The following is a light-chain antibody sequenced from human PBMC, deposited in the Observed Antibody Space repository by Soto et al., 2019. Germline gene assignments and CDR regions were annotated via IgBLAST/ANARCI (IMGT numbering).Light chain of an antibody. CDR1: QDISNY. J-gene: IGKJ3*01. CDR2: DAS. Sequence: DIQMTQSPSSLSASVGDRVTITCQASQDISNYLNWYQQKPGKAPKLLIYDASNLETGVPSRFSGSGSGTDFTFTISSLQPEDIATYYCQQYYNLPLFTFGPGTKVDIK. CDR3: QQYYNLPLFT. V-gene: IGKV1-33*01.